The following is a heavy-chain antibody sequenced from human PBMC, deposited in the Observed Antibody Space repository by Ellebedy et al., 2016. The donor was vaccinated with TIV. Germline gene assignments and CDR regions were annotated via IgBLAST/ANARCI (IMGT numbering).Heavy chain of an antibody. Sequence: GGSLRLXXAASGFTFSNYWMSWVRQALGKGLEWVANIKQDGSEIYYVNSVKGRFTISRDNAKNSLYLQMNSLRAEDTAVYYCARRYFDLWGRGTLVTVSS. V-gene: IGHV3-7*01. CDR1: GFTFSNYW. J-gene: IGHJ2*01. CDR2: IKQDGSEI. CDR3: ARRYFDL.